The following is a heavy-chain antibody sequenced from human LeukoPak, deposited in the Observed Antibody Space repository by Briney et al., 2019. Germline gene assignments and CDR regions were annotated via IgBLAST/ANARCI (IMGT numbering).Heavy chain of an antibody. CDR3: ARDKWELLDY. CDR2: IYYSGST. D-gene: IGHD1-26*01. V-gene: IGHV4-59*01. CDR1: GGSISSYY. Sequence: PSETLSLTCTVSGGSISSYYWSWIRQPPGKGLEWIGYIYYSGSTNYNPSLKSRVTISVDTSKNQFSLKLSSVTAADTAVYYCARDKWELLDYWGQGTLVTVSS. J-gene: IGHJ4*02.